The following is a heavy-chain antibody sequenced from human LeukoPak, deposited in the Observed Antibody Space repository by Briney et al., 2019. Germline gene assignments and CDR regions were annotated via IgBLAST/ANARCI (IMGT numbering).Heavy chain of an antibody. Sequence: SETLSLTCAVSGYSISSSNWWGWIRQPPRKGLEWIGSIYHSGSTYYNPSLKSRVTISVDTSKNQFSLKLSSVTAADTAVYYCARDPSIVVVPAAIDYWGQGTLVTVSS. CDR3: ARDPSIVVVPAAIDY. V-gene: IGHV4-38-2*02. D-gene: IGHD2-2*01. CDR2: IYHSGST. CDR1: GYSISSSNW. J-gene: IGHJ4*02.